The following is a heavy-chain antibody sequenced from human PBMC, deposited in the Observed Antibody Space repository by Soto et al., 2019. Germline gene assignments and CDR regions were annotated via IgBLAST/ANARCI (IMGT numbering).Heavy chain of an antibody. CDR2: VNPGGIT. V-gene: IGHV4-34*01. CDR1: GGSLSGYY. Sequence: QAQLQQWGAGLLKPSETLSLTCAVYGGSLSGYYWTWIRQPPGKGLEWIGEVNPGGITNYSPSVKSRLTISLATSKKQVSLEMTSVTAADTAVYYCGRVVIKMALQSIDSWGPGTLVTVSS. CDR3: GRVVIKMALQSIDS. J-gene: IGHJ4*02.